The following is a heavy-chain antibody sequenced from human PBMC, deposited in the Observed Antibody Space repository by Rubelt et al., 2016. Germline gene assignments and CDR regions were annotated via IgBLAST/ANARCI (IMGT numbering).Heavy chain of an antibody. V-gene: IGHV3-23*01. Sequence: RLSCAASGFTFTNYAMSWVRQAPGKGLDWVAAVTSGGSTYYAESVEGRFTISRDDSKNMLYLQMNSLRGEDTAIYYCAKDKGTSGYPLFDSWGQGLLVTVSS. CDR3: AKDKGTSGYPLFDS. D-gene: IGHD3-22*01. CDR1: GFTFTNYA. J-gene: IGHJ4*02. CDR2: VTSGGST.